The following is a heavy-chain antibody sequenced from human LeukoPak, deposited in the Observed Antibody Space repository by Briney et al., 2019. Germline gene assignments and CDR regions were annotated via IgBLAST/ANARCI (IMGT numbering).Heavy chain of an antibody. V-gene: IGHV3-23*01. D-gene: IGHD3/OR15-3a*01. CDR1: GFIFRDYA. J-gene: IGHJ4*02. Sequence: GGSLRLSCVVSGFIFRDYAMSWVRQAPGEGLEWVAGISDNGGGPYYADSLKGRFTISRDNSKNILYLQMNSLRAEDTAVYYCAKEIGRLGVPLYDYWGRGTLVTAS. CDR2: ISDNGGGP. CDR3: AKEIGRLGVPLYDY.